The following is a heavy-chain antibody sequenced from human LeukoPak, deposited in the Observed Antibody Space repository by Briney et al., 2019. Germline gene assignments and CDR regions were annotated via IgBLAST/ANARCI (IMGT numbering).Heavy chain of an antibody. CDR2: ISGSGGST. Sequence: GGSLRLSCAASGFTFSSYAMSWVRRAPGKGLEWVSAISGSGGSTYYAASVKGRFTISRDNSKNTLYLQMNSLRAEDTAVYYCAKDRGAHYDFWSGLNWFDPWGQGTLVTVSS. V-gene: IGHV3-23*01. CDR1: GFTFSSYA. CDR3: AKDRGAHYDFWSGLNWFDP. D-gene: IGHD3-3*01. J-gene: IGHJ5*02.